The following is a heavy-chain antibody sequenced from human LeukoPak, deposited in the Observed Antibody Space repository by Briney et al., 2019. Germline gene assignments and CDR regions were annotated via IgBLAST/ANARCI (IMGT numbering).Heavy chain of an antibody. D-gene: IGHD6-19*01. CDR2: IKQDGVDK. V-gene: IGHV3-7*01. CDR3: ARFLYSSGWPRYYYYGMDV. J-gene: IGHJ6*02. Sequence: GGSLRLSCAASGFTFSGYWMTWVRQAPGKGLEWVATIKQDGVDKYYVDSVKGRFLISRDNAKNTLYLQMNSLRAEDTAVYYCARFLYSSGWPRYYYYGMDVWGQGTTVTVSS. CDR1: GFTFSGYW.